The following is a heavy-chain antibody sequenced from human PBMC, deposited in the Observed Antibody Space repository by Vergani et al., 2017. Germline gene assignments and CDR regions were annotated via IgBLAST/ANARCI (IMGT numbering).Heavy chain of an antibody. V-gene: IGHV1-69*01. CDR2: IIPIFGTA. J-gene: IGHJ4*02. Sequence: QVQLVQSGAEVKKPGSSVKVSCKASGGPFSSYAISWVRQAPGQGLEWMGGIIPIFGTANYAQKFQGRVTITADESTSAAYMELSSLRSEDTAVYYCARLPSTTVTNPYFDYWGQGTLVTVSS. CDR3: ARLPSTTVTNPYFDY. CDR1: GGPFSSYA. D-gene: IGHD4-17*01.